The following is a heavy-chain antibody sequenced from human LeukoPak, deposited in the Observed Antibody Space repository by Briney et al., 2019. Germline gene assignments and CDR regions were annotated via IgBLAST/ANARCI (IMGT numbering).Heavy chain of an antibody. CDR1: GGSISSSNW. Sequence: ASETLSLTCAVSGGSISSSNWWSGVRQPPGKGLEWIGEIYHSGSTNYNPSLKSRVTISVDKSKNQFSLKLSSVTAADTAVYYCASYGSGSYYYGMDVWGKGTTVTVSS. CDR3: ASYGSGSYYYGMDV. V-gene: IGHV4-4*02. J-gene: IGHJ6*04. D-gene: IGHD3-10*01. CDR2: IYHSGST.